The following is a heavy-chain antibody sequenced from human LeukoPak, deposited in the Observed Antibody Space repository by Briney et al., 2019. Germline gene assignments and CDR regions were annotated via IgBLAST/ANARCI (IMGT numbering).Heavy chain of an antibody. V-gene: IGHV3-48*01. Sequence: GGSLRLSCAASGFTFSSNTMNWVRQAPGKGLEWVSYISSSSSTIYYADSVKGRFTISRDNAKNSLYLQMNSLRAEDTAVYYCARVRRSSGWYVDYWGQGTLVTVSS. J-gene: IGHJ4*02. CDR1: GFTFSSNT. CDR2: ISSSSSTI. D-gene: IGHD6-19*01. CDR3: ARVRRSSGWYVDY.